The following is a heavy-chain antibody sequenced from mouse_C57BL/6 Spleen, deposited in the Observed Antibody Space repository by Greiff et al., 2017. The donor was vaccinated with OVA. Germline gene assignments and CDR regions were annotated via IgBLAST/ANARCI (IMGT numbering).Heavy chain of an antibody. V-gene: IGHV1-64*01. CDR3: ARGYSNWYFDV. D-gene: IGHD2-5*01. CDR1: GYTFTSYW. Sequence: QVQLQQPGAELVKPGASVKLSCKASGYTFTSYWMHWVKQRPGQGLEWIVMIHPNSGSTNYNEKFKSKATLTVDKSSSTAYMQLSSLTSEDSAVYYCARGYSNWYFDVWGTGTTVTVSS. CDR2: IHPNSGST. J-gene: IGHJ1*03.